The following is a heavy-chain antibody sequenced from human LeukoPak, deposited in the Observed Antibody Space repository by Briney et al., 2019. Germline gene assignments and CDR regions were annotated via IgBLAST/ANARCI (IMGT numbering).Heavy chain of an antibody. D-gene: IGHD3-22*01. V-gene: IGHV1-2*02. Sequence: ASVKVSCKASGYTFTGYYMHWVRQAPGQGLEWMGWIHPNSGGTNYAQKIQGRVTMTRHTSIRTAYMELSRLRSDDTAVYYCARARRITMIVVANNWFDPWGQGALVTVSS. J-gene: IGHJ5*02. CDR2: IHPNSGGT. CDR3: ARARRITMIVVANNWFDP. CDR1: GYTFTGYY.